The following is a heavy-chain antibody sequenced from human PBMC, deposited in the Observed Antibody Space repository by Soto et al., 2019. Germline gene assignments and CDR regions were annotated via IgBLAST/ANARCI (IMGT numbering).Heavy chain of an antibody. Sequence: QVQLVQSGAEEKKPGASVKVSCKASGYTFTSYAMHWVRQAPGQRLEWMGWINAGNGNTKYSQKFQGRVTITRDTSASTAYMELSSLRSEDTAVYYCARWRFLEWPQKSSWFDPWGQGTLVTVSS. CDR1: GYTFTSYA. V-gene: IGHV1-3*05. CDR2: INAGNGNT. J-gene: IGHJ5*02. D-gene: IGHD3-3*01. CDR3: ARWRFLEWPQKSSWFDP.